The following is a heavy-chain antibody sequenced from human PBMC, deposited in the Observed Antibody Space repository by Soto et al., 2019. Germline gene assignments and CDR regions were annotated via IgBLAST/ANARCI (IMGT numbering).Heavy chain of an antibody. V-gene: IGHV4-59*08. Sequence: QVQLQQSGPGLVKPSETLSLTCTVSSGSTSSHNWSWFRQPPGKGLEWIGYIYYSGSTSYNPSLKIRVTISADTSTKQFSLKLSSVTAADTAVYYCVRQGIGDLHGLVDVWGQGTTVSVSS. CDR1: SGSTSSHN. CDR2: IYYSGST. CDR3: VRQGIGDLHGLVDV. D-gene: IGHD3-10*01. J-gene: IGHJ6*02.